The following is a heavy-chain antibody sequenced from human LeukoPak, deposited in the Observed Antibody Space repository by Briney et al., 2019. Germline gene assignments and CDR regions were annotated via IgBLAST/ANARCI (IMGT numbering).Heavy chain of an antibody. V-gene: IGHV4-61*01. CDR1: GGSVSSGSYY. D-gene: IGHD3-3*01. CDR2: IYYSGST. Sequence: PSETLSLTCTVSGGSVSSGSYYWSWIQQPPGKGLEWIGYIYYSGSTNYNPSLKSRVTISVDTSKNQFSLKLSSVTAADTAVYYCARDSVPHYDFWSGYPNYGMDVWGQGTTVTVSS. CDR3: ARDSVPHYDFWSGYPNYGMDV. J-gene: IGHJ6*02.